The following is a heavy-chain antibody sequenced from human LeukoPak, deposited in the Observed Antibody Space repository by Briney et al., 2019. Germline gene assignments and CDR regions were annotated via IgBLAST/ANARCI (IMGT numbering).Heavy chain of an antibody. V-gene: IGHV1-69*05. CDR3: ATHYDFWSGYFQYYYYYMDV. CDR2: IIPIFGTA. Sequence: ASVKVSCKASGGTFSSYAISWVRQAPGQGLEWMGRIIPIFGTANYAQKFQGRVTITTDESTSTAYMELSSLRSEDTAVYYCATHYDFWSGYFQYYYYYMDVWGKGTTVTVSS. D-gene: IGHD3-3*01. CDR1: GGTFSSYA. J-gene: IGHJ6*03.